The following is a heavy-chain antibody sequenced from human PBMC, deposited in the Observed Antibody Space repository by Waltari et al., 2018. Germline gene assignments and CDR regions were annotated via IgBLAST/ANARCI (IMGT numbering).Heavy chain of an antibody. CDR1: GFTFSSYA. V-gene: IGHV3-23*04. CDR2: ITARGGST. Sequence: EVQLVESGGGLVQPGGSLRLSCSASGFTFSSYAMSWVRQAPGKGLEWVSAITARGGSTYYADSVKGRFTISRDNSKNTLYLQMNSLRAEDTAVYYCAKGVYSSSWYYYFDYWGQGALVTVSS. J-gene: IGHJ4*02. D-gene: IGHD6-13*01. CDR3: AKGVYSSSWYYYFDY.